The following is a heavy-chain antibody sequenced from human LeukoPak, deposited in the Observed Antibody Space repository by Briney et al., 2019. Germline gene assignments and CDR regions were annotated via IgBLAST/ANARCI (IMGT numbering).Heavy chain of an antibody. CDR2: TYYRSKWFI. CDR3: VREYSSSFDY. J-gene: IGHJ4*02. D-gene: IGHD6-6*01. V-gene: IGHV6-1*01. CDR1: GDSVSTNSAA. Sequence: SQTLSLTCAISGDSVSTNSAAWNWIMQSPSRGLEWLGRTYYRSKWFIAYEVSLKSRMTINPDTSKNQLSLQLNSVTPEDTAVYYCVREYSSSFDYWGQGTLVTVSS.